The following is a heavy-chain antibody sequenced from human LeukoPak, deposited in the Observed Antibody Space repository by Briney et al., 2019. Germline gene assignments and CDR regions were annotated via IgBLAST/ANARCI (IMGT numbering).Heavy chain of an antibody. V-gene: IGHV4-59*12. CDR2: IYYSGST. Sequence: PSETLSLTCTVSGGSISSYYWSWIRQPPGKGLEWIGYIYYSGSTNYNPSLKSRVTMSVDTFKKQFSLKLSSVTATDTAVYYCARVRGSSGSYEYYHYMDVWGKGTTVTISS. J-gene: IGHJ6*03. CDR1: GGSISSYY. CDR3: ARVRGSSGSYEYYHYMDV. D-gene: IGHD1-26*01.